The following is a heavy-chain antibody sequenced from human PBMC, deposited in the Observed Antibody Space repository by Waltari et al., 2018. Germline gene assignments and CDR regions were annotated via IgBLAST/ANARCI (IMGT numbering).Heavy chain of an antibody. CDR2: IDHSGST. D-gene: IGHD2-21*02. Sequence: AGMLKPSETLSLTSAVSGGSFRGSFWNWIRQAPGQGLEWIAEIDHSGSTNYNPSLKSRVTISLDMSKNLFSLNLSSVTAADTAVFFCARGASVVTPWRRIMDVWGQGTTVTVSS. CDR3: ARGASVVTPWRRIMDV. CDR1: GGSFRGSF. J-gene: IGHJ6*02. V-gene: IGHV4-34*01.